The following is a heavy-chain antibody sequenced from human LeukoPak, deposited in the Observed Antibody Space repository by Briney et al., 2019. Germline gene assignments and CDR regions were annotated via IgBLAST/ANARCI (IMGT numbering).Heavy chain of an antibody. D-gene: IGHD6-6*01. J-gene: IGHJ4*02. CDR3: ARDSPIEQLVGTSGLGY. V-gene: IGHV4-30-2*01. Sequence: SQTLSLTCAVSGGSVSSGAYSYNWIRQPPGKGLEWIGYISHSGSTHYNPSLQSRVTISVDRSKNQFSLKLSSVTAADTAVYYCARDSPIEQLVGTSGLGYWGQGTLVTVSS. CDR1: GGSVSSGAYS. CDR2: ISHSGST.